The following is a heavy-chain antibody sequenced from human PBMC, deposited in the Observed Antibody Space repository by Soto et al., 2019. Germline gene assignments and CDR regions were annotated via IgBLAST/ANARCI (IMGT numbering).Heavy chain of an antibody. V-gene: IGHV4-59*01. Sequence: SETLSLTCSVSGDSMTGANWGWFRQSPEKGLEWIGYIDYSGSTNYNPSLRSRITITIDTSSNQFSLNLASVTAADAAVYYCKRALYGDHCDSWGQGTLVSVS. CDR2: IDYSGST. J-gene: IGHJ4*02. CDR1: GDSMTGAN. D-gene: IGHD4-17*01. CDR3: KRALYGDHCDS.